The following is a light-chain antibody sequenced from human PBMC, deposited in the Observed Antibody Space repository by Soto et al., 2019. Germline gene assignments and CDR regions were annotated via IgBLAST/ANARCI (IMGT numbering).Light chain of an antibody. J-gene: IGKJ1*01. CDR2: AAS. CDR3: QQYYSYPPT. CDR1: QGISSY. V-gene: IGKV1-8*01. Sequence: AIRMTQSPSSLSASTGDRVTITCRASQGISSYSAWYQQKPGKAPKLLIYAASTLQSGVPSRFSGSGSGTDFTLTISCLQSEDFATYYCQQYYSYPPTFGQGTKV.